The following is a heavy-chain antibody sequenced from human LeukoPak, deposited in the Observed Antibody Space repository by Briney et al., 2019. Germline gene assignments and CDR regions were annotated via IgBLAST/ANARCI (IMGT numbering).Heavy chain of an antibody. CDR3: ATYRQVLLPFES. V-gene: IGHV3-23*01. J-gene: IGHJ4*02. Sequence: GGPLRLSCAASVFTFSTFAMIWVRQPPGKGLEWVSSIFPSGCEIHYADSVRGRFTISRDNSKSTLSLQMNSLRAEDTAIYYCATYRQVLLPFESWGQGTLVTVSS. CDR2: IFPSGCEI. CDR1: VFTFSTFA. D-gene: IGHD2-8*02.